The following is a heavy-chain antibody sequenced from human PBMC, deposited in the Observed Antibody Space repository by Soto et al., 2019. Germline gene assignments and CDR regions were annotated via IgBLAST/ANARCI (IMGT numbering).Heavy chain of an antibody. D-gene: IGHD3-3*01. CDR3: ARGVTIFGLFRYGMDV. CDR1: GGSFSGYY. V-gene: IGHV4-34*01. Sequence: PSETLSLTCAVYGGSFSGYYWSWIRQPPGKGLEWIGEINHSGSTNYNPSLKSRVTISVDTSKNQFSLKLSSVTAADTAVYYCARGVTIFGLFRYGMDVWGQGTTVTVSS. J-gene: IGHJ6*02. CDR2: INHSGST.